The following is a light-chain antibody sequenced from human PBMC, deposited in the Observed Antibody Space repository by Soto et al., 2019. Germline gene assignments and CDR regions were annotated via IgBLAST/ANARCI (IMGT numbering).Light chain of an antibody. CDR2: EVT. CDR3: ISHSTTIAYVV. V-gene: IGLV2-14*01. Sequence: QSALTQPASVSGSPGQSITISCTGTSSDIGGYNYVSWYQHHPGKAPKLMVYEVTNRPSGVSNRFSGSKSGNTAYLTISGLQAEDEAESYCISHSTTIAYVVLGGGTKLTVL. J-gene: IGLJ2*01. CDR1: SSDIGGYNY.